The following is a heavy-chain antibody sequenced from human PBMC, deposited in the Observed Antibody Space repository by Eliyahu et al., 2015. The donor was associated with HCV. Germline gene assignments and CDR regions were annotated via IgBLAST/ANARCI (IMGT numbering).Heavy chain of an antibody. D-gene: IGHD3-10*01. V-gene: IGHV3-7*01. CDR1: QFTFRTYW. Sequence: EVQLVESGGGLVKPGGSLRLSCASSQFTFRTYWMSWVRQAPGKGLEWVGNINQDGSEKYYADSVKGRFTISRDNAKKSLDLQMKSLRVEDTAVYYCARDSTGLYGSGTPDYWGQGTLVTVSS. J-gene: IGHJ4*02. CDR3: ARDSTGLYGSGTPDY. CDR2: INQDGSEK.